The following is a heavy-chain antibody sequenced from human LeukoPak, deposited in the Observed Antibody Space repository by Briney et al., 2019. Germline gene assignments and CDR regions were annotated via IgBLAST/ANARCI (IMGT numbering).Heavy chain of an antibody. D-gene: IGHD5-12*01. V-gene: IGHV4-59*01. Sequence: SETLSLTCTVSGGSISSYYWSWIRQPPGKGLEWIGYIYYSGSTNYNPSLKSRVTISVDTSKNQFSLKLSSVTAADTAVYYCAREGFDGGYDYWGQGTLVTVSS. CDR2: IYYSGST. J-gene: IGHJ4*02. CDR3: AREGFDGGYDY. CDR1: GGSISSYY.